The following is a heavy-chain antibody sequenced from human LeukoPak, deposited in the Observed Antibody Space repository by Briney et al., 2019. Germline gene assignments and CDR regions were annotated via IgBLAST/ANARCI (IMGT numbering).Heavy chain of an antibody. V-gene: IGHV4-59*01. D-gene: IGHD3-22*01. Sequence: SETLSLTCTVSGGSISSYYWSWIRQPPEKGLEWIGYIYYSGSTNYNPSLKSRVTISVDTSKNQFSLKLSSVTAADTAVYYCARDDSSGYPDWYFDLWGRGTLVTVSS. CDR1: GGSISSYY. J-gene: IGHJ2*01. CDR3: ARDDSSGYPDWYFDL. CDR2: IYYSGST.